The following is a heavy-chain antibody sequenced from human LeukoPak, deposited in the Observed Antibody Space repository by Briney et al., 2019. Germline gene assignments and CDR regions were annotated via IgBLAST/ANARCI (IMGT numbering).Heavy chain of an antibody. V-gene: IGHV3-15*01. CDR1: GYNFTKAW. J-gene: IGHJ4*02. Sequence: GGSLRLSCAASGYNFTKAWMNWVRQAPGRGLEWVGRIKSKSDGGTIDYAAPVKGRFTFSRDDSKNTLSLQMNSLTIEDTAVYYCTADARLWFGASLHYRGQGTLVTVPS. CDR3: TADARLWFGASLHY. CDR2: IKSKSDGGTI. D-gene: IGHD3-10*01.